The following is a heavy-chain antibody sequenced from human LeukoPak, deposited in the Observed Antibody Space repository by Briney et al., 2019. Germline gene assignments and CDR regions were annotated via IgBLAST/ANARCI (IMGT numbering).Heavy chain of an antibody. CDR1: GGSISSYY. CDR2: IYYSGST. V-gene: IGHV4-59*08. J-gene: IGHJ5*02. D-gene: IGHD1-26*01. Sequence: SETLSLTCTVSGGSISSYYWGWIRQPPGKGLEWIGYIYYSGSTNYNPSLKSRVTISVDTSKNQFSLKLSSVTAADTAVYCCARHRVGATGWFDPWGQGTLVTVSS. CDR3: ARHRVGATGWFDP.